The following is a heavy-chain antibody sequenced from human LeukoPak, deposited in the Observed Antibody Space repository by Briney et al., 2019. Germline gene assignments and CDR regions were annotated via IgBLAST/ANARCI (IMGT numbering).Heavy chain of an antibody. Sequence: GGSLRLSCAASGFTFSDNWMSWVRQAPGKGLEWVANIKGDGSEKYYVDSVKGRFTISRDNTKNSLYLQMNSLRAEDTAVYYCAKGVILNWFDPWGQGTLVTVSS. J-gene: IGHJ5*02. V-gene: IGHV3-7*03. CDR2: IKGDGSEK. CDR1: GFTFSDNW. D-gene: IGHD3-16*02. CDR3: AKGVILNWFDP.